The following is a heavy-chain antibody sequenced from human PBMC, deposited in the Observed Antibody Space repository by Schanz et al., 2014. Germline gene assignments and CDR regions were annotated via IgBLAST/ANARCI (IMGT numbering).Heavy chain of an antibody. J-gene: IGHJ5*02. V-gene: IGHV1-2*06. D-gene: IGHD3-3*02. CDR3: AREGTVMRGISGWFDP. CDR2: INPNSGGT. Sequence: QVQLVQSGAEVKKPGASVKVSCKSSGYTFTDYHIHWVRQAPGQGLEYMGRINPNSGGTNFAQKFQGRVTMTRDTSISTVYMELSRLRSDDTAVYYCAREGTVMRGISGWFDPGGQGTLVTVSS. CDR1: GYTFTDYH.